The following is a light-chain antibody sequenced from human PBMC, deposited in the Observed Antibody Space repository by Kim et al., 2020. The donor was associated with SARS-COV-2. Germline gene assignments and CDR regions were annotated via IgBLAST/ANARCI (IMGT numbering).Light chain of an antibody. Sequence: SVSPGQTASIPCSGDKLGDKYTCWYQQKPGQSPVLVIYEDSKRPSGLPERFSGSNSGNTATLTISGTQAMDEADYYCQAWASSTGVFGGGTQLTVL. CDR1: KLGDKY. CDR2: EDS. V-gene: IGLV3-1*01. CDR3: QAWASSTGV. J-gene: IGLJ3*02.